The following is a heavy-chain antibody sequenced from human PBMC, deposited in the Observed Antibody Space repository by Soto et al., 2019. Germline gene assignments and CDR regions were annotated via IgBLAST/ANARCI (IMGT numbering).Heavy chain of an antibody. D-gene: IGHD3-22*01. J-gene: IGHJ6*02. Sequence: QVKLVQSGAEVKKPGSSVKVSCKASGGTFSSYAISWVRQAPGQGLEWMGGIIPIVGTANYAQKFQGRVTITADKYTSTAYMEQSSLRSEDTAVYYCARGYYDSSGYYGDYYYYGMDVWGQGTTVTVSS. V-gene: IGHV1-69*06. CDR2: IIPIVGTA. CDR1: GGTFSSYA. CDR3: ARGYYDSSGYYGDYYYYGMDV.